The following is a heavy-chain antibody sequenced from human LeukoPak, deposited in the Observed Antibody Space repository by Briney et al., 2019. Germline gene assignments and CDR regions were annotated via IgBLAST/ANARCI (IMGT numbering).Heavy chain of an antibody. V-gene: IGHV4-34*01. J-gene: IGHJ1*01. CDR1: GGSFSGYY. Sequence: PSETLSLTCAVYGGSFSGYYWSWIRQPPGRGLEWIGEINHSGSTNYNPSLKSRVTISVDTSKNQFSLKLSSVTAAGTAVYYCARVTLHCSSTSCAAEYFQHWGQGTLVTVSS. CDR2: INHSGST. D-gene: IGHD2-2*01. CDR3: ARVTLHCSSTSCAAEYFQH.